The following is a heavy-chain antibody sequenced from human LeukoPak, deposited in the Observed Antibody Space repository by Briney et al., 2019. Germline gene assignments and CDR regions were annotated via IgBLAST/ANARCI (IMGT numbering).Heavy chain of an antibody. Sequence: GGSLRLSCATSGITNAWMSWVRQAPGKGLEWVGRIKSKISGGTTYYAAPVKGRFTISRDESESNLYLQMDSLQTEDTAVCYFVTDDYVASRGAGESDAFDIWGQGTMVPVSS. CDR3: VTDDYVASRGAGESDAFDI. CDR2: IKSKISGGTT. CDR1: GITNAW. D-gene: IGHD4-17*01. J-gene: IGHJ3*02. V-gene: IGHV3-15*01.